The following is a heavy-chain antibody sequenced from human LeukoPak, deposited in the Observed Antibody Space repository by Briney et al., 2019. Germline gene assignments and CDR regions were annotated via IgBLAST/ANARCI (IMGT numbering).Heavy chain of an antibody. CDR2: ISWDSEKK. V-gene: IGHV3-9*01. J-gene: IGHJ4*02. CDR1: GFKFDDHT. CDR3: AKDVVAKFTGAFFDD. D-gene: IGHD2-21*01. Sequence: PGGSLRLSCAASGFKFDDHTMHWVRQAPGKGPGWVSGISWDSEKKAYASSVKGRFTISRDNAQNSLYLQTNSLRTDDTALYYCAKDVVAKFTGAFFDDWSQGT.